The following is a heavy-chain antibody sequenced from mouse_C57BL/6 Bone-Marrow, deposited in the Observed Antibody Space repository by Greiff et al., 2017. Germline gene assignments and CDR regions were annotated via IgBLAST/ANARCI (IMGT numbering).Heavy chain of an antibody. Sequence: QVQLKESGPGILQSSQTLSLTCSFSGFSLSTSGMGVSWIRQPSGKGLEWLAHIYWDDDKRSNPSLKSRLTISKDTSRNQVFLKITSVDTADTATYYCARRAFYYFDYWGQGTTLTVSS. CDR2: IYWDDDK. CDR1: GFSLSTSGMG. J-gene: IGHJ2*01. V-gene: IGHV8-12*01. CDR3: ARRAFYYFDY.